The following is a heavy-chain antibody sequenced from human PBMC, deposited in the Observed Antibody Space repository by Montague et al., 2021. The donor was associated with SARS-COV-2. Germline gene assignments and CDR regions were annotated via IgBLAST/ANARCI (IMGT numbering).Heavy chain of an antibody. Sequence: SPRLSCAASGFTFSSYSMNWVRQAPGKGLEWVSSISSSSSYIYYADSVKGRFTISRDNAKNSLYLQMNSLRAEDTAVYYCARGDFDWLLSFHYGMDVWGQGTTVTVSS. CDR2: ISSSSSYI. J-gene: IGHJ6*02. V-gene: IGHV3-21*01. CDR3: ARGDFDWLLSFHYGMDV. CDR1: GFTFSSYS. D-gene: IGHD3-9*01.